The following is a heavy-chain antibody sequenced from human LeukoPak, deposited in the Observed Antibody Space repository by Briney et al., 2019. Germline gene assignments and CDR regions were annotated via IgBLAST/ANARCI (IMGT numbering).Heavy chain of an antibody. J-gene: IGHJ4*02. V-gene: IGHV3-30-3*01. CDR3: ASARVRGVIIPLVY. Sequence: GRSLRLSCAASGFTFSSYAMHWVRQAPGKGLEWVAVISYDGSNKYYADSVKGRFTISRDNSKNTLYLQMNSLRAEDTAVYYCASARVRGVIIPLVYWGQGTLVTVSS. D-gene: IGHD3-10*01. CDR2: ISYDGSNK. CDR1: GFTFSSYA.